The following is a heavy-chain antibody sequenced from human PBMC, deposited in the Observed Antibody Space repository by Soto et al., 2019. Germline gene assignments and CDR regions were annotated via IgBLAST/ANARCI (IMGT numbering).Heavy chain of an antibody. CDR2: ISDSGGST. Sequence: EVQLLESGGGLVQPGGSLRLSCAASGFTFSSYAMSWVRQAPGKGLEWVSTISDSGGSTFYADAVKGRFTISRDNSKNTLYVQMNSLRAEDTAVYYCARGLGGRYFDLWGRGTLVTVSS. J-gene: IGHJ2*01. CDR3: ARGLGGRYFDL. V-gene: IGHV3-23*01. CDR1: GFTFSSYA.